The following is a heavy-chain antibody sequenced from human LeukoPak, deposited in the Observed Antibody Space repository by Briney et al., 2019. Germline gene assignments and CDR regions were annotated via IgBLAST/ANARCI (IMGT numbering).Heavy chain of an antibody. V-gene: IGHV3-53*01. CDR3: VSDILRNFDY. J-gene: IGHJ4*02. CDR2: IYSGGST. D-gene: IGHD2-21*01. Sequence: PGGSLRLSCAASGFTLNNNHMSWVRQAPGKGLEWVSIIYSGGSTKYADSVKGRFTISRDTSKNTLYLQMNSLSAEDSAVYYCVSDILRNFDYWGQGTLVTVSS. CDR1: GFTLNNNH.